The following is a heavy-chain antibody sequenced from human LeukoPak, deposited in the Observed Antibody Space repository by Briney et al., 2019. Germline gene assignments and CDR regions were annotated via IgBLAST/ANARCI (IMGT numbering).Heavy chain of an antibody. CDR2: IYYSGST. CDR3: ARAVSSYGAHYFDY. Sequence: PSETLSLTCTVSGGSISSYYWSWIQQPPGKGLEWIGDIYYSGSTNYNPSLKSRVTISVDTSKNQFSLKLSSVTAADTAVYYCARAVSSYGAHYFDYWGQGTLVTVSS. D-gene: IGHD5-18*01. CDR1: GGSISSYY. J-gene: IGHJ4*02. V-gene: IGHV4-59*01.